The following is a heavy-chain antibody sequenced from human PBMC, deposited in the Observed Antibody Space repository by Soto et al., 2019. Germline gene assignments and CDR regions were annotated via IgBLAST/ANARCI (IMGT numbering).Heavy chain of an antibody. CDR3: ARIRELAGRYAL. CDR1: GYTFTDYY. Sequence: GASVKVSCKASGYTFTDYYMHWVRQAPGQGLEWMGWINPNTGGANYAPKFQDRVTMTRDTSISTAYLELTSLKSDDTAVYYCARIRELAGRYALWGQGTQITVSS. CDR2: INPNTGGA. J-gene: IGHJ5*02. D-gene: IGHD1-26*01. V-gene: IGHV1-2*02.